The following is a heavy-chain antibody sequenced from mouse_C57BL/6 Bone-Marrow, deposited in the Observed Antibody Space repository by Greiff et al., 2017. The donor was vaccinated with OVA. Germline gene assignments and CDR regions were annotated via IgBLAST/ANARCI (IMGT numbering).Heavy chain of an antibody. CDR1: GFTFSSYG. J-gene: IGHJ4*01. CDR2: ISSGGSYT. CDR3: ARHLLAY. Sequence: EVKLMESGGDLVKPGGSLKLSCAASGFTFSSYGMSWVRQTPDKRLEWVATISSGGSYTYYPDSVKGRFTISRDNAKNTLYLQMSSLKSEDTAMYYCARHLLAYWGQGTSVTVSS. V-gene: IGHV5-6*01.